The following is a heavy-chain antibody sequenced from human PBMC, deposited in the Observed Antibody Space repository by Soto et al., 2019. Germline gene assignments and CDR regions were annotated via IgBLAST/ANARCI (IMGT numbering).Heavy chain of an antibody. CDR3: ARQEGGWLDY. J-gene: IGHJ4*02. Sequence: SETLSLTCTVSGGSISSYYWSWIRQPPGKGLEWIGYIYYSGSTNYNPSLKSRVTISVDTSKNQFSLKLSSVTAADTAVYYCARQEGGWLDYWGQGTLVTVSS. V-gene: IGHV4-59*08. CDR2: IYYSGST. D-gene: IGHD6-19*01. CDR1: GGSISSYY.